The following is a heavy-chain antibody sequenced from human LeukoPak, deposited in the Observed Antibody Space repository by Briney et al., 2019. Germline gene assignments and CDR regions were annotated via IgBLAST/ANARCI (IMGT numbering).Heavy chain of an antibody. CDR1: GGSISSSSYY. CDR3: ARHEATYYDFWSGYCSTTAPGSFDY. CDR2: IYYSGST. D-gene: IGHD3-3*01. J-gene: IGHJ4*02. Sequence: SETLSLTCTVSGGSISSSSYYWGWIRQPPGKGLEWIGSIYYSGSTYYNPVLSRRIIISVDTSKNQLSLQLSSVTAEDPAVYYCARHEATYYDFWSGYCSTTAPGSFDYWGQGTLVTVSS. V-gene: IGHV4-39*01.